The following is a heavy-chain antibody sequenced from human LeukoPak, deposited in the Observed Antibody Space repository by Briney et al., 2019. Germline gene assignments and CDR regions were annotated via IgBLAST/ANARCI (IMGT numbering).Heavy chain of an antibody. D-gene: IGHD3-22*01. J-gene: IGHJ4*02. CDR1: GGSFSGYY. V-gene: IGHV4-34*01. CDR3: ARKKYYYDSSGYQYYFDY. Sequence: SETLSLTCAVYGGSFSGYYWSWIRQPPGKGLEWIGEINHSGSTNYNPSLKSRVTISVDTSKNQFSLKLSSVTAADTAVYYCARKKYYYDSSGYQYYFDYWGQGTLVTVSS. CDR2: INHSGST.